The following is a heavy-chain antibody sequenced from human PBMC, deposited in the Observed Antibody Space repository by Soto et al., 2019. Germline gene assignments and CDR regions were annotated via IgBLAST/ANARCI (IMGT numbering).Heavy chain of an antibody. D-gene: IGHD1-26*01. J-gene: IGHJ4*02. CDR1: GFTFDDYT. V-gene: IGHV3-43*01. CDR3: AKDNSSGSYFYFDY. CDR2: ISWDGGST. Sequence: GGSLRLSCAASGFTFDDYTMHWVRQAPGKGLKWVSLISWDGGSTYYADSVKGRFTISRDNSKNSLYLQMNSLRTEDTALYYCAKDNSSGSYFYFDYWGQGTLVTVSS.